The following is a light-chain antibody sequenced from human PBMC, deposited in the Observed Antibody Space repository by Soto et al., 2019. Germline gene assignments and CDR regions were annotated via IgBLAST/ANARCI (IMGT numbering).Light chain of an antibody. V-gene: IGKV3-11*01. Sequence: DIVLTQSPATLSLSPGERATLSCRASQSVSSYLAWYQQKPGQGPRLLIYDASNRATGIPARFTGSGSGTDFTLTITSLEPEDFAIYFCQQRSNWITFGQGTRLEIK. CDR1: QSVSSY. CDR2: DAS. J-gene: IGKJ5*01. CDR3: QQRSNWIT.